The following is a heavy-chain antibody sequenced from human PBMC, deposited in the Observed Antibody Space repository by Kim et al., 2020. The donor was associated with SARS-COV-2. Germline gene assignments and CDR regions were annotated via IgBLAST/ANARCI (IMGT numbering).Heavy chain of an antibody. J-gene: IGHJ4*02. D-gene: IGHD6-13*01. CDR3: ARDRTPGIAAAGY. V-gene: IGHV1-3*01. Sequence: YSQKFQGRVTINRDTSASTDYMELSSLRSEDTAVYYCARDRTPGIAAAGYWGQGTLVTVSS.